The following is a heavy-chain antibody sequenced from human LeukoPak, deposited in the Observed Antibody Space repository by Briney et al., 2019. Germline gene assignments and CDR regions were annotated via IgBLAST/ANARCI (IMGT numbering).Heavy chain of an antibody. CDR3: ARVKVGGYSGYDYENWFDP. Sequence: PGGSLRLSCAASGFTFSSYSMNWVRQAPGKGLEWVSYISSSSSTIYYADSVKGRFTISRDNAKNSLYLQMNSLRAEDTAVYYCARVKVGGYSGYDYENWFDPWGQGTLVTVSS. D-gene: IGHD5-12*01. V-gene: IGHV3-48*01. J-gene: IGHJ5*02. CDR2: ISSSSSTI. CDR1: GFTFSSYS.